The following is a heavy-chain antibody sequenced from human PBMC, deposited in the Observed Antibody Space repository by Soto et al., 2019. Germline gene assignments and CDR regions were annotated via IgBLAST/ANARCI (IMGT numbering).Heavy chain of an antibody. D-gene: IGHD3-9*01. CDR3: ARAHPLRYFDWLLSWFDP. J-gene: IGHJ5*02. V-gene: IGHV4-31*03. Sequence: PSETLSLTCTVSGGSISSGGYYWSWIRQHPGKGLEWIGYIYYSGSTYYNPSLKSRVTIAVDTSKNQFSLKLGAVTAADTAVYYCARAHPLRYFDWLLSWFDPWGQGTLVTVSS. CDR2: IYYSGST. CDR1: GGSISSGGYY.